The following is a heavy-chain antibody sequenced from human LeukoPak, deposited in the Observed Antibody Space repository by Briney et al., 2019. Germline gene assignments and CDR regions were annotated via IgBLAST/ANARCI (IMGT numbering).Heavy chain of an antibody. Sequence: GGSLRLSCAASGFTFSSYEMNWVRQAPGKGLEWVSYISSSGSTIYYADSVKGRFTISRDNAKNSLYLQMNSLRAEDTAVYYCARLATPDAFDIWGQGTKVTVSS. CDR3: ARLATPDAFDI. D-gene: IGHD5-12*01. V-gene: IGHV3-48*03. CDR1: GFTFSSYE. CDR2: ISSSGSTI. J-gene: IGHJ3*02.